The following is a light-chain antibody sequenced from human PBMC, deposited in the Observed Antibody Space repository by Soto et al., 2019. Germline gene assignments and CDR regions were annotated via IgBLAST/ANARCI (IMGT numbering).Light chain of an antibody. CDR3: QQYNNWPLT. Sequence: EVVMTQSPSALSVSPRERVTLSCRASQSLTRNLAWYQHKPGQSPRLLIYGASTRATGVPARFSGGGSGTEFTLTITSLQSEDFALYWCQQYNNWPLTFCPGTRLEIK. J-gene: IGKJ5*01. CDR2: GAS. V-gene: IGKV3D-15*01. CDR1: QSLTRN.